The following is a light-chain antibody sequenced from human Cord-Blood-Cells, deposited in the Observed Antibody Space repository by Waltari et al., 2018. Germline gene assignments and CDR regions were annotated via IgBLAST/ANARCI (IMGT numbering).Light chain of an antibody. CDR3: QQDGSSPQT. Sequence: EIVLTQSPGTLSLSPGERATLSCRASQSVSSSYLAWYQQKPGQAPRLLIYGASSRATGIPDRFSCSGSGTDFTLTISRLEPEDFAVYYCQQDGSSPQTFGQGTKVEIK. CDR2: GAS. CDR1: QSVSSSY. V-gene: IGKV3-20*01. J-gene: IGKJ1*01.